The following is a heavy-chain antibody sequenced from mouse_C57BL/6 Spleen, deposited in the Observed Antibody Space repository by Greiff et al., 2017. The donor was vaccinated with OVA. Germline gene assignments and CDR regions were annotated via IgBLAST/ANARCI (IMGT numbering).Heavy chain of an antibody. D-gene: IGHD3-2*02. CDR1: GFTFSDYG. V-gene: IGHV5-17*01. CDR3: ARGGSSGGDY. CDR2: ISSGSSTI. Sequence: EVMLVESGGGLVKPGGSLKLSCAASGFTFSDYGMHWVRQAPEKGLEWVAYISSGSSTIYYADTVKGRFTISRDNAKNTLFLHMTSLRSEDTAMYYCARGGSSGGDYWGQGTTLTVSS. J-gene: IGHJ2*01.